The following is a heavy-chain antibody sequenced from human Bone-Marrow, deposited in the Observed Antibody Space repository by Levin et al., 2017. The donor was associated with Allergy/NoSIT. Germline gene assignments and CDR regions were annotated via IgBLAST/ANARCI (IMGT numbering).Heavy chain of an antibody. CDR2: ISATTDGGAP. J-gene: IGHJ4*02. CDR3: TTEWGY. CDR1: GFTFRNTW. D-gene: IGHD1-26*01. V-gene: IGHV3-15*01. Sequence: LSLTCATSGFTFRNTWMSWVRQAPGKGLQWLGRISATTDGGAPDYTAPVKGRSFISRDDSRATVYLEINSLKVEDTGVYYCTTEWGYWGQGTLVTVSS.